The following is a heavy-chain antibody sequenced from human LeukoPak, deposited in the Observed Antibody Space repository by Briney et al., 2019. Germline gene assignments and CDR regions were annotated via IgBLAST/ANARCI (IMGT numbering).Heavy chain of an antibody. D-gene: IGHD2-2*01. CDR3: ARERGYCSSTSCHYYDMDV. V-gene: IGHV1-18*01. CDR1: GYTFTSYG. CDR2: ISAYNGNT. Sequence: GASVKVSCKASGYTFTSYGISWVRQAPGQGLEWMGWISAYNGNTNYAQKLQGRVTMTTDTSTSTAYMELRSLRSDDTAVYYCARERGYCSSTSCHYYDMDVWGKGTTVTVSS. J-gene: IGHJ6*03.